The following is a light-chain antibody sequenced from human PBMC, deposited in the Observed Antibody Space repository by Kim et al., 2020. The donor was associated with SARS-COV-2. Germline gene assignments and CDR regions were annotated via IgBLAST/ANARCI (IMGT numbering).Light chain of an antibody. Sequence: ASVGDRATITFRASQGIGTLSAWYQYEPGKAPKLLIYGASSLQSGVPSRFSGSGSGTDFTLTISSLQPEDFASYYCQQADTFPPTFGGGTKVDIK. J-gene: IGKJ4*01. CDR3: QQADTFPPT. CDR1: QGIGTL. CDR2: GAS. V-gene: IGKV1-12*01.